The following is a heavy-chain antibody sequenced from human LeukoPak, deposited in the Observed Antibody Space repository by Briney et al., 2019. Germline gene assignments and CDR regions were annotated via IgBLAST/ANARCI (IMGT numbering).Heavy chain of an antibody. D-gene: IGHD2-2*01. CDR3: ARDKGIVVVPAATNGRLWFDP. J-gene: IGHJ5*02. Sequence: ASVKVSCKASGGTFSSYAISWVRQAPGQGLEWMGGIIPIFGTANYAQKFQGRVTITADESTSTAYMELSSLRSEDTAVYYCARDKGIVVVPAATNGRLWFDPWGQGTLVTVSS. V-gene: IGHV1-69*01. CDR1: GGTFSSYA. CDR2: IIPIFGTA.